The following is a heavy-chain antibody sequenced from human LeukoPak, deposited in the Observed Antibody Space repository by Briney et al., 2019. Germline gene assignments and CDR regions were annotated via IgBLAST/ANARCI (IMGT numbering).Heavy chain of an antibody. CDR1: GGSISRYY. V-gene: IGHV4-59*01. CDR2: IYYSGST. J-gene: IGHJ4*02. D-gene: IGHD3-22*01. Sequence: SETLSLTCTVSGGSISRYYWSWIRQPPGKGLEWIGYIYYSGSTDYNPSLKSRVIISLDTSKNQFSLKLSSVTAADTAVYYCAREYHYYDTRGYYYFDYWGQGTLVTVSS. CDR3: AREYHYYDTRGYYYFDY.